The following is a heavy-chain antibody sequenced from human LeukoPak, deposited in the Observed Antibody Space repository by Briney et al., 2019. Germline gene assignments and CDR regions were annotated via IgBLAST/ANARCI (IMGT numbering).Heavy chain of an antibody. J-gene: IGHJ4*02. CDR3: ATVAVRNYYDSSGYYPFDY. CDR2: FDPEDGDT. CDR1: GYTLTELS. V-gene: IGHV1-24*01. D-gene: IGHD3-22*01. Sequence: ASVKVSCKVSGYTLTELSMHWVRQAPGKGLEWMGGFDPEDGDTIYVQKFQGRVTMTEDTSTDTAYMELSSLRSEDTAVYYCATVAVRNYYDSSGYYPFDYWGQGTLVTVSS.